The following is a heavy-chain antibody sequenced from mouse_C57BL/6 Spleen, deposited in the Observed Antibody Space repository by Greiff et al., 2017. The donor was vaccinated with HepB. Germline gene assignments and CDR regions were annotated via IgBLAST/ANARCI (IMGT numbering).Heavy chain of an antibody. V-gene: IGHV5-6*01. CDR3: ARQPGSSSSFAY. D-gene: IGHD1-1*01. J-gene: IGHJ3*01. Sequence: EVKLMESGGDLVKPGGSLKLSCAASGFTFSSYGMSWVRQTPDKRLEWVATISSGGSYTYYPDSVKGRFTISRDNAKNTLYLQMSSLKSEDTAMYYCARQPGSSSSFAYWGQGTLVTVSA. CDR1: GFTFSSYG. CDR2: ISSGGSYT.